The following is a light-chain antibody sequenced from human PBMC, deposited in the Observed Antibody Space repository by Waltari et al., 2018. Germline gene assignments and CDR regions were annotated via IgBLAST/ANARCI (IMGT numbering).Light chain of an antibody. Sequence: SALTQPASVSGSPGQSITISCTGTSSDVGGYNYVSWYQQHPGKAPKLMISEVSNRPSGVSNRFSGSKSGNTASLTISGLQAEDEADYYCSSYTSISTVVFGGGTKVTVL. CDR1: SSDVGGYNY. CDR2: EVS. CDR3: SSYTSISTVV. V-gene: IGLV2-14*01. J-gene: IGLJ3*02.